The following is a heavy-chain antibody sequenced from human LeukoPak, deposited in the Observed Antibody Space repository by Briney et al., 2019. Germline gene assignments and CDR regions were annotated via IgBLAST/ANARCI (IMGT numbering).Heavy chain of an antibody. CDR1: GYTFTSYD. Sequence: ASVKVSCKASGYTFTSYDINWVRQATGQGLEWMGWMNPNSGNTGYAQKFQGRVTMTRNTSISTAYMELSSLRSEDMAAYYCASQAVAGTYDAFDIWGQGTMVTVSS. CDR2: MNPNSGNT. J-gene: IGHJ3*02. CDR3: ASQAVAGTYDAFDI. V-gene: IGHV1-8*01. D-gene: IGHD6-19*01.